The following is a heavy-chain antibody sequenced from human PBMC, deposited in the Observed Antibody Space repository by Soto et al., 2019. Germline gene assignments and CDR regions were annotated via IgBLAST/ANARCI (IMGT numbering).Heavy chain of an antibody. CDR1: GFPFSMYS. Sequence: GGSLRLSGAASGFPFSMYSITWVRQAPWKGLEWVSGISGSGVSTYYADSVKGRFTISRDSSKKKLYLQMNNLRAEDTDVYYCAKRNGSGKRGYWFDPCGQGTLLTVYS. CDR2: ISGSGVST. V-gene: IGHV3-23*01. J-gene: IGHJ5*02. CDR3: AKRNGSGKRGYWFDP. D-gene: IGHD3-10*01.